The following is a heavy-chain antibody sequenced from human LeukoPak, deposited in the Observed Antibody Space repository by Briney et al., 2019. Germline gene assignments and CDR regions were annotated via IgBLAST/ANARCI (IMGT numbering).Heavy chain of an antibody. J-gene: IGHJ3*02. CDR1: GFTFTSYY. Sequence: PGGSLRLSCAASGFTFTSYYMHWVRQAPGQGLEWMGIINPSGGSTSYAQKFQGRVTMTRDMSTSTVYMELSSLRSEDAAVYYYARDDSLNSSSGDAAFDIWGQGTMVTVSS. CDR2: INPSGGST. CDR3: ARDDSLNSSSGDAAFDI. D-gene: IGHD6-6*01. V-gene: IGHV1-46*01.